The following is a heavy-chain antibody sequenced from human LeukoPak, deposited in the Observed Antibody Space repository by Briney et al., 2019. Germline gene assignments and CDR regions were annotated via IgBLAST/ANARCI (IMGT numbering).Heavy chain of an antibody. J-gene: IGHJ4*02. Sequence: SETLSLTCTVSGGSISSSSYYWGWIRQPPGKGLEWIGSIYYSGSTYYNPSLKSRVTISVDTSKNQFSLKLSSVTAADTAVYYCARKRFGDSSGYYDYWGQGTLVTVSS. D-gene: IGHD3-22*01. CDR3: ARKRFGDSSGYYDY. CDR2: IYYSGST. V-gene: IGHV4-39*01. CDR1: GGSISSSSYY.